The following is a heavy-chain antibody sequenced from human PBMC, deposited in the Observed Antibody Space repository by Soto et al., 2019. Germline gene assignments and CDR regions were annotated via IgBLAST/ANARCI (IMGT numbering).Heavy chain of an antibody. Sequence: EVQLVESGGGLVQPGGSLRLSCAASGFTFSSYWMSWVRQAPGKGLEWVANIKQDGSEKYYVDSVKGRFTISRDNAKNSLYLQMNSLRAEDTAVYYCARGCDFWSGYPDYYGMDVWGQGTTVTVSS. V-gene: IGHV3-7*04. D-gene: IGHD3-3*01. CDR2: IKQDGSEK. CDR1: GFTFSSYW. CDR3: ARGCDFWSGYPDYYGMDV. J-gene: IGHJ6*02.